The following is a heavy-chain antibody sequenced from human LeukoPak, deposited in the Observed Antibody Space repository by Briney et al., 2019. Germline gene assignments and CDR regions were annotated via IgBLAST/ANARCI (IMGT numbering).Heavy chain of an antibody. CDR2: LYHGGST. CDR1: GVIVRSNY. V-gene: IGHV3-66*01. CDR3: ATRRFGELTY. J-gene: IGHJ4*02. D-gene: IGHD3-10*01. Sequence: GGSLRLSCVGSGVIVRSNYMTWVRLAPGNGLEWVSILYHGGSTYYADSVKGRFSISRDTSKNTLYLQMNSLRVEDTAVYYCATRRFGELTYWGQGTLVTVSS.